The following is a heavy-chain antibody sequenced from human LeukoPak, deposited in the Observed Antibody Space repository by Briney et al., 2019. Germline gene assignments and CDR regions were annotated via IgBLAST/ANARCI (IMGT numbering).Heavy chain of an antibody. CDR3: AKVYDYYYYGLDV. CDR2: ISSSSSTI. V-gene: IGHV3-48*01. CDR1: GFTFSSYS. J-gene: IGHJ6*02. Sequence: GGSLRLSCAASGFTFSSYSMNWVRQAPGKGLEWVSYISSSSSTIYYADSVKGRFTISRDNAKNSLYLQMNSLRAEDTAVYYCAKVYDYYYYGLDVWGHGTTVTVSS. D-gene: IGHD2-8*01.